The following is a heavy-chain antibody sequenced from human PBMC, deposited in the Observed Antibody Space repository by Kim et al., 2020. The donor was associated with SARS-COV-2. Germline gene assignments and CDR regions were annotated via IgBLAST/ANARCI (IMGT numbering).Heavy chain of an antibody. J-gene: IGHJ4*02. Sequence: SVKVSCKASGGTFSSYAISWVRQAPGQGLEWMGGIIPIFGTANYAQKFQGRVTITADKSTSTAYMELSSLRSEDTAVYYCARGRSYGGKSTSFDYWGQGTLVTVSS. D-gene: IGHD4-17*01. CDR3: ARGRSYGGKSTSFDY. V-gene: IGHV1-69*06. CDR2: IIPIFGTA. CDR1: GGTFSSYA.